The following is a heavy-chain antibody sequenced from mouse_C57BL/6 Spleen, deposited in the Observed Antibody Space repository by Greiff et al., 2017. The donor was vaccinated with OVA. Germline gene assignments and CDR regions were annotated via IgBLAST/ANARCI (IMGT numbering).Heavy chain of an antibody. CDR1: GFTFNTYA. J-gene: IGHJ4*01. CDR3: VRDRGNYLFYAMDY. CDR2: IRSKSSNYAT. Sequence: EVQVVESGGGLVQPKGSLKLSCAASGFTFNTYAMHWVRQAPGKGLEWVARIRSKSSNYATYYADSVKDRFTISRDDSQSMLYLQMNNLKTEDTAMYYCVRDRGNYLFYAMDYWGQGTSVTVSS. V-gene: IGHV10-3*01. D-gene: IGHD2-1*01.